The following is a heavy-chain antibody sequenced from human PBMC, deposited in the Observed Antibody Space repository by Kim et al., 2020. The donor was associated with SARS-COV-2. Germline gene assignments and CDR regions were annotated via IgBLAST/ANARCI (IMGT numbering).Heavy chain of an antibody. CDR3: ARPISGDAFDI. CDR2: IYPGGSDT. CDR1: GYSFTSYW. V-gene: IGHV5-51*01. J-gene: IGHJ3*02. D-gene: IGHD1-26*01. Sequence: GESLKISCTGSGYSFTSYWIAWVRQMPGKGLEWMGVIYPGGSDTRYSPSFQGHVTISADKSISTAYLHWSRLKASDTAMYYCARPISGDAFDIWGQGTMVTVSS.